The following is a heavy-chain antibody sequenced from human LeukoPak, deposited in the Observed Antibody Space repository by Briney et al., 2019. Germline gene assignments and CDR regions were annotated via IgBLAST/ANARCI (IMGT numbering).Heavy chain of an antibody. J-gene: IGHJ5*02. CDR3: ASTLTGYSFVDP. CDR2: ISYDGRNK. V-gene: IGHV3-30*03. Sequence: GGPLRLSCAASGFTFSDYGMHWVRQAPGKGLEWVTLISYDGRNKYYADSVKGRFTISRDNSKNTLYLQMNSLRAEDTAVYYCASTLTGYSFVDPWGPGSLVTVSS. CDR1: GFTFSDYG. D-gene: IGHD3-9*01.